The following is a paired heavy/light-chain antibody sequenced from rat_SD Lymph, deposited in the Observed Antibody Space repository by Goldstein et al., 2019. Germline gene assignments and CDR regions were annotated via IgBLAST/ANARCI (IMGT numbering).Heavy chain of an antibody. V-gene: IGHV5-29*01. D-gene: IGHD1-2*01. J-gene: IGHJ3*01. CDR3: TKIVTIAAISTQYNWFAY. CDR1: GFTFSNYG. CDR2: ISYDGSST. Sequence: EVQLVESGGGLVQPGRSMKLSCAASGFTFSNYGMAWVRQAPTKGLEWVATISYDGSSTYYRDSVKGRFTISRDNAKSTLYLQMNSLRSEDTATYYCTKIVTIAAISTQYNWFAYWGQGTLVTVSS.
Light chain of an antibody. CDR3: QQSRESPNT. J-gene: IGKJ2-1*01. Sequence: DIVLTQSPALAVSLGQRATISCRASQSVSISRYNLMHWYQQKPGQQPKLLIYRASNLASGIPARFSGSGSGTDFTLTINPVQADDIATYYCQQSRESPNTFGAGTKLELK. V-gene: IGKV3S19*01. CDR1: QSVSISRYNL. CDR2: RAS.